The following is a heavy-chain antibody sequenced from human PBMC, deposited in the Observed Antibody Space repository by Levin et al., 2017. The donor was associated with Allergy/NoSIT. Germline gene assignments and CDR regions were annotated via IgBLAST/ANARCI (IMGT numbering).Heavy chain of an antibody. CDR3: ARASTDCPYYYYLDV. J-gene: IGHJ6*03. CDR1: GFTFNRYS. Sequence: PGGSLRLSCAASGFTFNRYSMNWVRQAPGQGLEWVSYISTSSSTIYYADSVKGRFTISRDNAKNSLYLQMNSLRDEDTAVYYCARASTDCPYYYYLDVWGTGTTVTVSS. V-gene: IGHV3-48*02. D-gene: IGHD2-21*01. CDR2: ISTSSSTI.